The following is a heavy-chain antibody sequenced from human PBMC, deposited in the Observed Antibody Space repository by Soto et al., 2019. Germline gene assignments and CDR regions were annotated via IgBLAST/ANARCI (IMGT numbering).Heavy chain of an antibody. CDR1: GGSISSTTYY. D-gene: IGHD3-22*01. Sequence: PSETLSLTCTVSGGSISSTTYYWGWMRQPPGKGLEWIASFFIGGNTYYNPSLKSRVTISVDTSKNQFSLKLSSVTAADTAVYYCARVSVVIKGNNWFDPWGQGTLVTVSS. CDR2: FFIGGNT. CDR3: ARVSVVIKGNNWFDP. J-gene: IGHJ5*02. V-gene: IGHV4-39*07.